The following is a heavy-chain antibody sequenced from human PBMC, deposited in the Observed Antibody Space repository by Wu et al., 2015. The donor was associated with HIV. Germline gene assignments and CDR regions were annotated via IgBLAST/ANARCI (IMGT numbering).Heavy chain of an antibody. J-gene: IGHJ6*02. CDR2: IIPILGTS. CDR1: GGSFSSNA. D-gene: IGHD2-2*01. Sequence: QVQLVQSGAEVKKPGSSVKVSCKVSGGSFSSNAVSWVRQAPGQGLEWMGGIIPILGTSNYAQKFQGRVIISADESTSTVYMELSSLRSEDTAVYYCARDGVVPAAMVDSGMDVWGQRP. CDR3: ARDGVVPAAMVDSGMDV. V-gene: IGHV1-69*11.